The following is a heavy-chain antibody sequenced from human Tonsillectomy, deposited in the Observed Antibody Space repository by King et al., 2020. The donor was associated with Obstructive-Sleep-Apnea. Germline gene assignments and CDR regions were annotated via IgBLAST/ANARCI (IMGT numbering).Heavy chain of an antibody. V-gene: IGHV3-23*04. D-gene: IGHD4-17*01. Sequence: VQLVESGGGLVQPGGSLRLSCAASGFTFSNYAMSWVRQAPGKGLEWVSAISGRVGSTYYADSVKGRFTISRDNFKNTLYLEMNSLRAEDTAVYYCAKEIPTAPGMDVWGQGTTVTVSS. CDR2: ISGRVGST. CDR1: GFTFSNYA. CDR3: AKEIPTAPGMDV. J-gene: IGHJ6*02.